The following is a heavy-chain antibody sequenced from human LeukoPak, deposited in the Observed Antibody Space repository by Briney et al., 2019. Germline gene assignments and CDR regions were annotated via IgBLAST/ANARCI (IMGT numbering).Heavy chain of an antibody. CDR2: IYSSGST. V-gene: IGHV4-4*07. Sequence: SETLSLTCTVSGDSLTGYYWSWIRQPAGKGLEWIGRIYSSGSTNYNPSLKSRVTISLDTSKNQFSLKLSSVTAADTAVYYCARQYSYILTGYHRGELYWYFDLWGRGTLVTVSS. CDR3: ARQYSYILTGYHRGELYWYFDL. D-gene: IGHD3-9*01. CDR1: GDSLTGYY. J-gene: IGHJ2*01.